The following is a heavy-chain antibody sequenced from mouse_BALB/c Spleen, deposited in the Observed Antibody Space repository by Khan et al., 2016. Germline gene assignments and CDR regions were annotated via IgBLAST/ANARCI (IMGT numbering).Heavy chain of an antibody. CDR1: GYSTTSDYA. CDR2: IIYSGST. Sequence: EVQLQESGPGLVKPSQSLSLTCTVTGYSTTSDYAWNWIRQFPGNKLEWMGYIIYSGSTRYYPSLKSRISVTRDTSKNQFFLQLNSVTTEDTATXYCARTPTAYYARDYWGQGTSVTVSS. D-gene: IGHD1-2*01. J-gene: IGHJ4*01. CDR3: ARTPTAYYARDY. V-gene: IGHV3-2*02.